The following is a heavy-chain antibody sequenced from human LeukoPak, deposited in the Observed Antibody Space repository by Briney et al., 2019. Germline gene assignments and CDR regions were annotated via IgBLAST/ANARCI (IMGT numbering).Heavy chain of an antibody. CDR1: GFSLYTSGVG. CDR2: IYWDDDK. Sequence: ESGPTLVKPTETLTLTCTFSGFSLYTSGVGVGWIRLPPGKALESLALIYWDDDKRYSPSLKNRLSISKDTSKNQVVLTMTNMDPVDTATYYCVHTPPRSSWYYWGQGTPVTVSS. J-gene: IGHJ4*02. CDR3: VHTPPRSSWYY. V-gene: IGHV2-5*02. D-gene: IGHD6-13*01.